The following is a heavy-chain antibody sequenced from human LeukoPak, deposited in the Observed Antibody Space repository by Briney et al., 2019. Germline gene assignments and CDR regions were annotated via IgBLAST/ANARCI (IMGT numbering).Heavy chain of an antibody. CDR2: IYHSGST. Sequence: SETLSPTCAVSGYSISSGYYWGWIRQPPGKGLEWIGSIYHSGSTYYNPSLKSRVTISVATSKNQFSLNLSSVTAADTAVYYCARGGGGEYSSGWYDYWGQGTLVTVSS. CDR3: ARGGGGEYSSGWYDY. CDR1: GYSISSGYY. D-gene: IGHD6-19*01. J-gene: IGHJ4*02. V-gene: IGHV4-38-2*01.